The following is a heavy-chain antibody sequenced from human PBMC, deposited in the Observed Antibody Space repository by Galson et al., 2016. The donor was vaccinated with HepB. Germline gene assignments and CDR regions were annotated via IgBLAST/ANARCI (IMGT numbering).Heavy chain of an antibody. Sequence: SLRLSCAGSGLAFSYHVMYWVRQAPGKGLEWVSAIRGSDNVPTYADSVKGRFTIFRDDSKNAVFLQMNSLRAEDTAVYFCARDYYARDWFDPWGQGTLVTVSS. CDR3: ARDYYARDWFDP. CDR2: IRGSDNVP. CDR1: GLAFSYHV. J-gene: IGHJ5*02. D-gene: IGHD3-10*02. V-gene: IGHV3-23*01.